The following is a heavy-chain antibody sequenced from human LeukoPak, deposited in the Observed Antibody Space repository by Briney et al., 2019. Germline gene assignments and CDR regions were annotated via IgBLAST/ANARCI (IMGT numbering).Heavy chain of an antibody. CDR2: IRSKANSYAT. D-gene: IGHD3-3*01. J-gene: IGHJ6*03. V-gene: IGHV3-73*01. CDR3: TRPPDDFPHMDV. Sequence: GGSLRLSRAASGFTFSGSAMHWVRQASGKGLEWVGRIRSKANSYATAYAASVKGRFTISRDDSKNTAYLQMNSLKTEDTAVYYCTRPPDDFPHMDVWGKGTTVTVSS. CDR1: GFTFSGSA.